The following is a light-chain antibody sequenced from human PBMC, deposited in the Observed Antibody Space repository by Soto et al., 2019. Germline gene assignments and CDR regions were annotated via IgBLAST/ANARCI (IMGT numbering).Light chain of an antibody. Sequence: EIVLTQSPGTLSLSPGERATLSCRASQSVSSSYLAWYQQKPGQAPRLLIYGASSRATGIPDRFSVSGSGTDFTLTISRLEPEDFAVYYCQQYGSSPGTFGEGTKLEFK. V-gene: IGKV3-20*01. CDR1: QSVSSSY. CDR2: GAS. J-gene: IGKJ2*01. CDR3: QQYGSSPGT.